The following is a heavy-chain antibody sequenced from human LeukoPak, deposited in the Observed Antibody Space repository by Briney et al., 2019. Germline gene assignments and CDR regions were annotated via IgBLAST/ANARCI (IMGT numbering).Heavy chain of an antibody. CDR1: GGSISSYY. D-gene: IGHD2-15*01. CDR2: IYYSGST. J-gene: IGHJ5*02. Sequence: PSETLSLTCTVSGGSISSYYWSWLRQPPGKGLEWIGYIYYSGSTNYSPSLKSRVTISVDTSKNQFSLKLSSVTAADTAVYYCARDYCSGGSCYNWFDPWGQGTLVTVSS. V-gene: IGHV4-59*01. CDR3: ARDYCSGGSCYNWFDP.